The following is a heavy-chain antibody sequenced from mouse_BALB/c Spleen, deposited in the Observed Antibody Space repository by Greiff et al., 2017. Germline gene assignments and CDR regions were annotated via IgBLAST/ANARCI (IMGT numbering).Heavy chain of an antibody. CDR3: ARKYGNLFAY. J-gene: IGHJ3*01. CDR1: GYSITSGYY. CDR2: ISYDGSN. D-gene: IGHD2-1*01. Sequence: EVQLQESGPGLVKPSQSLSLTCSVTGYSITSGYYWNWIRQFPGNKLEWMGYISYDGSNNYNPSLKNRISITRDTSKNQFFLKLNSVTTEDTATYYCARKYGNLFAYWGQGTLVTVSA. V-gene: IGHV3-6*02.